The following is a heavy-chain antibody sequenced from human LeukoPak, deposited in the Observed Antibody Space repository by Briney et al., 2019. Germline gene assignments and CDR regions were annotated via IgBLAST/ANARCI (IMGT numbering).Heavy chain of an antibody. V-gene: IGHV3-33*01. CDR2: IWYDGSNK. D-gene: IGHD3-22*01. Sequence: GRSLRLSCAASGFTFSSYGMHWVRKAPGKGLEWVAVIWYDGSNKYYADSVKGRFTISRDNSKNTLYLQMNSLRAEDTAVYYCAREEATYYYDSSGFLDYWGQGTLVTVSS. CDR1: GFTFSSYG. J-gene: IGHJ4*02. CDR3: AREEATYYYDSSGFLDY.